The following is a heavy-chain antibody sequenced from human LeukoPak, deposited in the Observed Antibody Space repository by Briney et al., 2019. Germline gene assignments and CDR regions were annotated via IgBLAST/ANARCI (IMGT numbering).Heavy chain of an antibody. V-gene: IGHV1-8*01. CDR3: ARGGEGGSYSRYYYYYYYMDV. Sequence: GASVKVSCKASGYTFTSYDINWVRQATGQGLEWMGWMNPNSGNTGYAQKFQGRVTMTRNTSISTAYMELSSLRSEDTAVYYCARGGEGGSYSRYYYYYYYMDVWGKGTTVTISS. CDR2: MNPNSGNT. J-gene: IGHJ6*03. D-gene: IGHD1-26*01. CDR1: GYTFTSYD.